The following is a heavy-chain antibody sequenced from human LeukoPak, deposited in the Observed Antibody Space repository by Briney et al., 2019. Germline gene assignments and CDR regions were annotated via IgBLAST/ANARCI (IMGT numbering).Heavy chain of an antibody. CDR1: GGSFSGYY. V-gene: IGHV4-34*01. J-gene: IGHJ1*01. Sequence: NPSETLSLTCAVYGGSFSGYYWSWIRQPPGKGLEWIGYIYHSGSTYYNPSLKSRVTISVDRSKNQFSLKLSSVTAADTAVYYCARAEEQYQLLSEYFQHWGQGTLVTVSS. D-gene: IGHD2-2*01. CDR2: IYHSGST. CDR3: ARAEEQYQLLSEYFQH.